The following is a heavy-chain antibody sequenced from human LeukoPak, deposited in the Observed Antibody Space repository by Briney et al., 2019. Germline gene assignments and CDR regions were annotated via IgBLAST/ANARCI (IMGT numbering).Heavy chain of an antibody. V-gene: IGHV3-23*01. CDR1: GFIFGNYR. J-gene: IGHJ4*02. Sequence: GGSLRLSCATSGFIFGNYRMHWVRQAPGKGLEWVSAISGNGGRTYYADSVKGRFTTSRDNSKNTLNLQMHRLRVEDTAVYYCTRVMWDSSGYPIDYWGQGSLVTVSS. CDR3: TRVMWDSSGYPIDY. D-gene: IGHD3-22*01. CDR2: ISGNGGRT.